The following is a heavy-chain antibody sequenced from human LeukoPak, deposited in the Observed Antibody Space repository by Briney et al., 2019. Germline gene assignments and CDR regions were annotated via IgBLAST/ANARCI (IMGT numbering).Heavy chain of an antibody. J-gene: IGHJ4*02. CDR1: GFTFSSYS. D-gene: IGHD2-2*01. CDR3: ARDSPDIVVARTKDFDY. CDR2: ISSSGSII. Sequence: PGGSLRLSCVAPGFTFSSYSMNWVRHAPGKGLGWVSYISSSGSIIYYTHSPKGRFTTSTDTAKNSLYLQMNRLRAEDTAVYYCARDSPDIVVARTKDFDYWGQGTLVTVAS. V-gene: IGHV3-48*01.